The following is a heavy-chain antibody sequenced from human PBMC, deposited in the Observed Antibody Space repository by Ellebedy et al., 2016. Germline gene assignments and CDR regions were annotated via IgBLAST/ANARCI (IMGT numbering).Heavy chain of an antibody. D-gene: IGHD5-18*01. J-gene: IGHJ6*02. CDR3: ARDGTAMAPYYYYGMDV. V-gene: IGHV4-39*07. CDR1: GGSISSSSYY. Sequence: SETLSLTXTVSGGSISSSSYYWGWIRQPPGKGLEWIGSIYYSGSTYYNPSLKSRVTISVDTSKNQFSLKLSSVTAADTAVYYCARDGTAMAPYYYYGMDVWGQGTTVTVSS. CDR2: IYYSGST.